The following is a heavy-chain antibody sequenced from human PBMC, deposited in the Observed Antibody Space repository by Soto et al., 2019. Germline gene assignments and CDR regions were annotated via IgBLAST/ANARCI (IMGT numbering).Heavy chain of an antibody. CDR1: GGTLGSYS. J-gene: IGHJ5*02. CDR2: IIPLFGPT. Sequence: QVQPVQSGAEVKKPGSSVKVSCKASGGTLGSYSINWVRQAPGQGLEWMGRIIPLFGPTNYAQEFQGRVTFTADDATGTAYMELSSLRSDDTAVYYCARGHTYAYWLDPWGQGTLVTVSS. V-gene: IGHV1-69*15. CDR3: ARGHTYAYWLDP.